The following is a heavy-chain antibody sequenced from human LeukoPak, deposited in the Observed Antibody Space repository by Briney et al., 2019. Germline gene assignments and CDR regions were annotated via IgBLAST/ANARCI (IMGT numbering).Heavy chain of an antibody. CDR1: GGTFSSYA. D-gene: IGHD5-24*01. CDR2: INPSLGIA. V-gene: IGHV1-69*04. CDR3: ARDRGRDDNYYYGMDV. J-gene: IGHJ6*02. Sequence: GASVKVSCKASGGTFSSYAISWVRQAPGQGLEWMGRINPSLGIANYAKKCQGRVTITADKSTSTAYMELSSLRSEDTAVYYCARDRGRDDNYYYGMDVWGQGTTVTVSS.